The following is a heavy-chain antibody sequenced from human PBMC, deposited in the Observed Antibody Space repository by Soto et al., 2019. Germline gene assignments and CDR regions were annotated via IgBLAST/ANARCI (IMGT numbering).Heavy chain of an antibody. J-gene: IGHJ5*02. CDR3: AKDSPRQRDYWLDP. CDR2: INAHSGGT. D-gene: IGHD5-12*01. CDR1: GFSFTGYY. V-gene: IGHV1-2*02. Sequence: GASVKASCKASGFSFTGYYIHWLRQAPGQGLEWMGWINAHSGGTEYAQKFQGRVTLTRDTSIATAYLTLTSLTSDDKALYYWAKDSPRQRDYWLDPWGQGPQSAVSS.